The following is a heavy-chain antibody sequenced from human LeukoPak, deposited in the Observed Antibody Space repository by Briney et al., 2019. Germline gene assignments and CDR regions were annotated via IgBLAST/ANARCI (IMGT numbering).Heavy chain of an antibody. V-gene: IGHV4-39*07. CDR2: IYYSGST. CDR1: GGSISSTNYY. J-gene: IGHJ5*02. D-gene: IGHD3-10*01. CDR3: ARVDTYYYGSGNWFDP. Sequence: SETLSLTCTVSGGSISSTNYYWGWIRQPPGKGLEWIGSIYYSGSTYYNPSLKSRVTISVDTSKNQFSLKLSSVTAADTAVYYCARVDTYYYGSGNWFDPWGQGTLVTVSS.